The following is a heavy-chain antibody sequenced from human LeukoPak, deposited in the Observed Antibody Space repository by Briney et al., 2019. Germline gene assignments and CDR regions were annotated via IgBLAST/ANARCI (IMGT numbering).Heavy chain of an antibody. CDR1: GYTFTSYY. Sequence: GASVKVSCKXSGYTFTSYYMHWVRQAPGQGLEWMGIINPSGGSTSYAQKFQGRVTMTRDTSTSTVYMELSSLRSEDTAVYYCAREKYSGTPTTGEGGFDYWGQGTLVTVSS. CDR2: INPSGGST. D-gene: IGHD1-26*01. V-gene: IGHV1-46*03. CDR3: AREKYSGTPTTGEGGFDY. J-gene: IGHJ4*02.